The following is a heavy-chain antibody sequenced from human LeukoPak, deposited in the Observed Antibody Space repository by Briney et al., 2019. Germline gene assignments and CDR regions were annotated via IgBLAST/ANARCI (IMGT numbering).Heavy chain of an antibody. CDR3: ARDGGYCSSTSCPAIDY. CDR2: IYSGGST. D-gene: IGHD2-2*01. CDR1: GFTVSSNY. Sequence: TGGSLRLSCAASGFTVSSNYMSWVRQAPGKGLEWVSVIYSGGSTYYADSVKGRFTISRDNSKNTLYLQMNSLRAEDTAVYYCARDGGYCSSTSCPAIDYWGQGTLVTVSS. J-gene: IGHJ4*02. V-gene: IGHV3-53*01.